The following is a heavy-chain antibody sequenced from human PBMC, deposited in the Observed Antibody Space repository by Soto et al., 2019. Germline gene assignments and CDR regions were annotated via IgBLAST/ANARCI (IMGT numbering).Heavy chain of an antibody. J-gene: IGHJ3*02. D-gene: IGHD6-6*01. CDR3: AKDAEPLDARANDAFDI. V-gene: IGHV3-23*01. CDR2: ISGSGGST. CDR1: GFTFSSYA. Sequence: EVQLLESGGGLVQPGGSLRLSCAASGFTFSSYAMSWVRQAAGKGLEWVSAISGSGGSTYYADSVKGRFTISRDNSKNTLHLKMNSLRSEDTTVYYCAKDAEPLDARANDAFDIWGQGTMVTVSS.